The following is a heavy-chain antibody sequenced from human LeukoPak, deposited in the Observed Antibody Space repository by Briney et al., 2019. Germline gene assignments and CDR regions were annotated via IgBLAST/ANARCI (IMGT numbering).Heavy chain of an antibody. V-gene: IGHV3-21*04. CDR3: ARDSSGWHSPFDC. D-gene: IGHD6-19*01. CDR1: GFTFSSYS. CDR2: ISSSSSYI. Sequence: GGSLRLSCAASGFTFSSYSMNWVRQAPGKGLEWVSSISSSSSYIYYADSVKGRFTISRDNAKNSLYLQMNSLRVEDTAVYYCARDSSGWHSPFDCWGQGTLVTVSP. J-gene: IGHJ4*02.